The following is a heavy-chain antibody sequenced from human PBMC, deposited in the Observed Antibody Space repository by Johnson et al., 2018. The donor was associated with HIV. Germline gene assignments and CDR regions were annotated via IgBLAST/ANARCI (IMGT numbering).Heavy chain of an antibody. V-gene: IGHV3-30-3*01. CDR1: GFTFSSYA. CDR3: ARDSSPRWGSTDQDAFDI. D-gene: IGHD3-16*01. Sequence: QVQLVESGGGVVQPGRSLRLSCAASGFTFSSYAMHWVRQAPGKGLEWVAVISYDGSNKYYADSVKGRFTISRDNSKNTLYLKRNRLRAEDTAVYYWARDSSPRWGSTDQDAFDIWGQGTMVTVSS. CDR2: ISYDGSNK. J-gene: IGHJ3*02.